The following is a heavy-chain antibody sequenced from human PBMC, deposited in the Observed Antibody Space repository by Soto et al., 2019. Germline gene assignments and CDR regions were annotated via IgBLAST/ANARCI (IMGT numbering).Heavy chain of an antibody. CDR3: ARDYGGAWYFDL. Sequence: QVQLQESGPGLVKPSQTLSLTCTVSGGSISSGGYCWSWIRQHPGKGLEWIGYTKYSGSTYYNPSLKSRVTISVDTSKNQFSLKLSSVTAADTAVYCCARDYGGAWYFDLWGRGTLVTVSS. CDR2: TKYSGST. J-gene: IGHJ2*01. CDR1: GGSISSGGYC. D-gene: IGHD3-16*01. V-gene: IGHV4-31*03.